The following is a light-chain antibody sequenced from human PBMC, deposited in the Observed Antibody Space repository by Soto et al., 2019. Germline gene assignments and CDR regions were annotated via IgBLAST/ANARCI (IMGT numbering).Light chain of an antibody. CDR3: SSYTSISSLGI. CDR2: EVS. Sequence: QSVLTQPASVSGSLGQSITISCTGTGSDVGSYKYVSWYQQHPGKAPKLIIFEVSNRPSGVSDRFSGSKSGNTAPLTISGLQAEDEADYFCSSYTSISSLGIFGTGTKVTVL. V-gene: IGLV2-14*01. J-gene: IGLJ1*01. CDR1: GSDVGSYKY.